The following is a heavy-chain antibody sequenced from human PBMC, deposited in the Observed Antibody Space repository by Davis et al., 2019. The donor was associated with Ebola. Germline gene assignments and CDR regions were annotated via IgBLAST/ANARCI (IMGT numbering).Heavy chain of an antibody. J-gene: IGHJ5*02. D-gene: IGHD2-8*01. Sequence: PGRSLRPSCAASASTFSNYAMHWARQAPGKGLEWVATISYVVSNKYYADSVKGRFTIPRDNSKNTLYLQLNILRAEDTAVYYCARDRVPYCSNGVCYSWFDPWGQGTLVTVSS. V-gene: IGHV3-30-3*01. CDR1: ASTFSNYA. CDR2: ISYVVSNK. CDR3: ARDRVPYCSNGVCYSWFDP.